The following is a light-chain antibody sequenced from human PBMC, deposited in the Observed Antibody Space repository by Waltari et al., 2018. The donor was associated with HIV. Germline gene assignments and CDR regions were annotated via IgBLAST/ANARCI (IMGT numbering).Light chain of an antibody. Sequence: QSVLTQPPSVSGAPGQRVTIPCTGSSSNIGAGYDVHWYHQLPGTAPKLLINGNINRLSGVSDRFSDFKSGTSASLAITGLQTEDEADYYCQSYDVSLSGSIFGGGTKLTVL. CDR3: QSYDVSLSGSI. CDR1: SSNIGAGYD. V-gene: IGLV1-40*01. CDR2: GNI. J-gene: IGLJ2*01.